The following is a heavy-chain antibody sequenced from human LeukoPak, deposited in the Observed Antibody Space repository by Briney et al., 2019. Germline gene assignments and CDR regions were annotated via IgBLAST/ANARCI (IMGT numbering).Heavy chain of an antibody. D-gene: IGHD3-22*01. CDR3: ARRYDSSGYYWYYFDY. J-gene: IGHJ4*02. CDR2: INSNAGST. Sequence: ASVKVSCKASGYTFTSYGISWVRQAPGQGLEWMGVINSNAGSTTYAQKFQGRVTMTRNTSISTAYMELSSLRSEDTAVYYCARRYDSSGYYWYYFDYWGQGTPVTVSS. CDR1: GYTFTSYG. V-gene: IGHV1-8*02.